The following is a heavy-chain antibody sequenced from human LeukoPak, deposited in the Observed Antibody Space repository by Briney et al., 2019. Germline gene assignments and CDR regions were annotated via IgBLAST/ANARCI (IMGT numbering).Heavy chain of an antibody. CDR2: ISSSSSYI. CDR3: ARDLLGYNYYYMDV. J-gene: IGHJ6*03. CDR1: GFTFSSYG. V-gene: IGHV3-21*01. D-gene: IGHD3-10*01. Sequence: TGGSLRLSCAASGFTFSSYGMSWVRQAPGKGLEWVSSISSSSSYIYYADSVKGRFTISRDNAKNSLYLQMNSLRVEDTAVYYCARDLLGYNYYYMDVWGKGTTVTISS.